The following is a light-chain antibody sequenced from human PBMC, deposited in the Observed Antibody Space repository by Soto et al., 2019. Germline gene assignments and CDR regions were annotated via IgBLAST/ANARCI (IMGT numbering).Light chain of an antibody. V-gene: IGLV2-14*01. CDR1: SSDVGGYNY. CDR3: SSYTSSSTLV. CDR2: EVS. J-gene: IGLJ3*02. Sequence: QPVLTQPASVSGSPGQSITISCTGTSSDVGGYNYVSWYQQHPGKAPKLMIYEVSNRPSGVSNRISGSKSGNTASLTISGLQAEDEADYYCSSYTSSSTLVFGGGTKVTVL.